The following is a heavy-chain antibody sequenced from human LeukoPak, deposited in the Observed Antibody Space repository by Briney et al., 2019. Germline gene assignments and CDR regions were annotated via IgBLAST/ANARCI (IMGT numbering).Heavy chain of an antibody. D-gene: IGHD3-22*01. J-gene: IGHJ4*02. CDR3: ARAGEIAVVVTPFDY. Sequence: ASVKVSCKASGYTFTSYAMHWVRQAPGQRLEGMGWINAGNGNKKSSQKFQGRVTITRDTSASTAYMELSSLRSEDTAVYYCARAGEIAVVVTPFDYWGQGTLVTVSS. V-gene: IGHV1-3*01. CDR2: INAGNGNK. CDR1: GYTFTSYA.